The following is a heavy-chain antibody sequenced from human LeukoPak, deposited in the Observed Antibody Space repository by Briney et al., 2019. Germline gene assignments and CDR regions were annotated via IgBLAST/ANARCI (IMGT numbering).Heavy chain of an antibody. CDR1: GFTFSNAW. Sequence: GSLRLSCAASGFTFSNAWMSWVRQAPGKGLEWVGRIKSKTDGGTTDYAAPVKGRFTISRDDSKNTLYPQMNSLKTEDTAVYYCTTVTGMMVYYFDYWGQGTLVTVSS. D-gene: IGHD1-20*01. V-gene: IGHV3-15*01. J-gene: IGHJ4*02. CDR2: IKSKTDGGTT. CDR3: TTVTGMMVYYFDY.